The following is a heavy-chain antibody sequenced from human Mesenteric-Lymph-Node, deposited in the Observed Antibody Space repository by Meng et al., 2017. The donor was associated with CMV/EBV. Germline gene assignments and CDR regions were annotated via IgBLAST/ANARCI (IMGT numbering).Heavy chain of an antibody. V-gene: IGHV3-23*01. CDR1: GFTFSNYA. Sequence: DSGFTFSNYAMKWVRQAPGKGLEWVSVIRGIGSDINYADSVKGRFTISRDNSNNTLYLQMRSLRAEDTAMYYCAKDPALPGWTFDLWGQGTMVTVSS. CDR2: IRGIGSDI. CDR3: AKDPALPGWTFDL. J-gene: IGHJ3*01. D-gene: IGHD3-9*01.